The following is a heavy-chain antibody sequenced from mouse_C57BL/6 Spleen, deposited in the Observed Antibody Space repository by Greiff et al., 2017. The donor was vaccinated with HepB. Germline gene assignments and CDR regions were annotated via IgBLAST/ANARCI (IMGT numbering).Heavy chain of an antibody. Sequence: EVKVVESGGGLVKPGGSLKLSCAASGFTFSDYGMHWVRQAPEKGLEWVAYISSGSSTIYYADTVKGRFTISRDNAKNTLFLQMTSLRSEDTAMYYCARIYDGYYEDYYAMDYWGQGTSVTVSS. CDR1: GFTFSDYG. J-gene: IGHJ4*01. CDR3: ARIYDGYYEDYYAMDY. CDR2: ISSGSSTI. D-gene: IGHD2-3*01. V-gene: IGHV5-17*01.